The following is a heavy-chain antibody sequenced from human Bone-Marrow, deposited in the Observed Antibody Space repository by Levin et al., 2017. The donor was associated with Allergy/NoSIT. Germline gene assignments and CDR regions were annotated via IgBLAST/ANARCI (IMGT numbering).Heavy chain of an antibody. J-gene: IGHJ5*02. D-gene: IGHD6-6*01. CDR3: TRDIAARHWFDP. CDR2: LRSIRHGGTS. Sequence: GGSLRLSCSASGFTFGDYAMSWFRQAPGKGLEWVAFLRSIRHGGTSEYAASVKGRFIISRDDSKSIAYLQMNSLKIEDTAVYYCTRDIAARHWFDPWGQGTQVTVSS. CDR1: GFTFGDYA. V-gene: IGHV3-49*03.